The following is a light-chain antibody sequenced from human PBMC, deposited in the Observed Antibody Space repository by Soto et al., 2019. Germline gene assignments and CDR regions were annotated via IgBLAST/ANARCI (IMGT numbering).Light chain of an antibody. V-gene: IGLV2-8*01. CDR3: SSYKDRKHFV. J-gene: IGLJ1*01. CDR2: DVT. Sequence: QSALTQSPSASGSPGQSVTISCTGTSSDIGGYNSVSWYQQHPGKAPKVMIYDVTKRPSGVPDRFSGSKSGNTASLTVSALQVEDEADYYCSSYKDRKHFVFGTGTKLTVL. CDR1: SSDIGGYNS.